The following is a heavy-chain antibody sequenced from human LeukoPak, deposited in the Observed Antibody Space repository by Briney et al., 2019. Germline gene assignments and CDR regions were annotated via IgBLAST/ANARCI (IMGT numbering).Heavy chain of an antibody. D-gene: IGHD7-27*01. V-gene: IGHV3-7*01. Sequence: GGSLRLSCTASGFTFSGAWMTWVRQAPGKGLEWVANIREDGTEKNYVDSVKGRFTISRDNAKNSLFLQMSSLRDDDTAIYYCARHVGISFWGQGTLVTVSS. CDR2: IREDGTEK. CDR3: ARHVGISF. J-gene: IGHJ4*02. CDR1: GFTFSGAW.